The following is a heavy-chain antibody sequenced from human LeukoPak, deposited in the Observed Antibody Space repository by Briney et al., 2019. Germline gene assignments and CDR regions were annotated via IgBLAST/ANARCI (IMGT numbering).Heavy chain of an antibody. V-gene: IGHV4-61*02. J-gene: IGHJ6*03. CDR1: GGSISSSSYY. Sequence: SETLSLTCTVSGGSISSSSYYWSWIRQPAGKGLEWLGRIYTSGSTNYNPSLKSRVTMSVDTSKNQFSLKLSSVTAADTAVYYCARVKGIAVAGSYYYYMDVWGKGTTVTISS. CDR2: IYTSGST. CDR3: ARVKGIAVAGSYYYYMDV. D-gene: IGHD6-19*01.